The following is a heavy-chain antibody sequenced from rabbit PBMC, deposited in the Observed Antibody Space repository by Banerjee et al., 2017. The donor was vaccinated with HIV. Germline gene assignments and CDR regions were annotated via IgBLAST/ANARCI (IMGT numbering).Heavy chain of an antibody. CDR1: GFSFSSSYY. CDR2: IYAGSDGST. CDR3: AGDLAGVIGWNFDL. Sequence: QEQLEESGGDLVKPEGSLTLTCTASGFSFSSSYYICWVHQAPGKGLEWIACIYAGSDGSTYYASWARGRFTISKTSSITVTLQMTSLTAADTATYFCAGDLAGVIGWNFDLWGQGTLVTVS. D-gene: IGHD4-1*01. V-gene: IGHV1S45*01. J-gene: IGHJ4*01.